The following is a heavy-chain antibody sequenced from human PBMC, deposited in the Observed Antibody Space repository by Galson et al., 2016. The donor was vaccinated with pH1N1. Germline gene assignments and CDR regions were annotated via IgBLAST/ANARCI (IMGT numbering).Heavy chain of an antibody. V-gene: IGHV4-4*02. Sequence: QPPGQGLEWIGEIYHIGGTNYNPSLKSRVTISLDKSKNHFSLNLASVTAADTAVYYCARDGGDYGGAGQYKYFDTWGQGTLVTVSS. D-gene: IGHD4-23*01. J-gene: IGHJ5*02. CDR3: ARDGGDYGGAGQYKYFDT. CDR2: IYHIGGT.